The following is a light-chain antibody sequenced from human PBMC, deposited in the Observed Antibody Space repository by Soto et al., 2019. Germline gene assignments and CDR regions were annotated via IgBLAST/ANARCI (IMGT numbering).Light chain of an antibody. CDR1: SSDVGSYNL. CDR3: CSYAGSRIYV. V-gene: IGLV2-23*01. CDR2: EGT. J-gene: IGLJ1*01. Sequence: QSALTQPASVSGSAGQSITISCTGASSDVGSYNLVSWYQEHPGKAPKVLIYEGTKRPSGVSNRFSGSKSGNTASLTISGLQAEDASDYYCCSYAGSRIYVFGTGTKLTVL.